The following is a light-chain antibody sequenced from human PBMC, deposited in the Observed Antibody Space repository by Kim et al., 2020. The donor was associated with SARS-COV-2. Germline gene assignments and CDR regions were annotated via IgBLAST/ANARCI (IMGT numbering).Light chain of an antibody. CDR1: SSDVGGYNY. Sequence: PGKSVTITCTGTSSDVGGYNYVSWYQQHPGKAPKLMIYDVSKRPAGLPDRFSGSKSGNTASLTISGLQAEDEADYYCCSYAGSSWVFGGGTQLTVL. V-gene: IGLV2-11*01. J-gene: IGLJ3*02. CDR2: DVS. CDR3: CSYAGSSWV.